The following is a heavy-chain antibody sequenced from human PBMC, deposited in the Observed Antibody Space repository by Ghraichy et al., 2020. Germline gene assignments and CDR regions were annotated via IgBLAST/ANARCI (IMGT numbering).Heavy chain of an antibody. J-gene: IGHJ4*02. CDR2: ISGSGGST. V-gene: IGHV3-23*01. Sequence: ETLSLICAASGFTFSTYAMNWVRQAPGKGLEWVSAISGSGGSTYYADSVKGRFTISRDNSKNTLYLQMNSLRAEDTAVYYCAKDSSSGWYTTGLLWTYWGQGTLVTVSS. D-gene: IGHD6-19*01. CDR3: AKDSSSGWYTTGLLWTY. CDR1: GFTFSTYA.